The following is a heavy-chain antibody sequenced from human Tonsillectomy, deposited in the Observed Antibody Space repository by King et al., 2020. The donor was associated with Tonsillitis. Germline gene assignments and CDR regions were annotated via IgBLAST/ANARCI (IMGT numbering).Heavy chain of an antibody. Sequence: QLVQSATEVKKPGSSVKVSCKTSGGTFSNYGITWLRQAPGQGLEWMGGILPMFDTANYARKFQGRLTITADESTSTAYMEMSSLRSEDTAMYYCARAIYDSSGSPFDPWGQGTLVTVSS. CDR2: ILPMFDTA. V-gene: IGHV1-69*01. D-gene: IGHD3-22*01. CDR3: ARAIYDSSGSPFDP. J-gene: IGHJ5*02. CDR1: GGTFSNYG.